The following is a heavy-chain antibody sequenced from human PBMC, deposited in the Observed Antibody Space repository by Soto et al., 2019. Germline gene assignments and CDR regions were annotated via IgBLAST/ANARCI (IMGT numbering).Heavy chain of an antibody. D-gene: IGHD6-13*01. Sequence: PGKGLEWIGSISYSGSTHYNPTLKSRVTISVDTSKNQFSLKLTSVTAADTAVYYCVKAHWGIAGHITGSDFLVNRSFDL. CDR2: ISYSGST. CDR3: VKAHWGIAGHITGSDFLVNRSFDL. J-gene: IGHJ2*01. V-gene: IGHV4-39*07.